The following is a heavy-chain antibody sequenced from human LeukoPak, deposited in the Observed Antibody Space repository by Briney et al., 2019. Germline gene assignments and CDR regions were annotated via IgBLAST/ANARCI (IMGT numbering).Heavy chain of an antibody. Sequence: WGSLRLSCAVSGFTFSHYEMNWVGQAPGKGLEWLAYISSSGRTTYYADSVRGQFTISRDNAKNSLYLQMNSLRAEDTAVYYCAKIASSSSQPYWGQGTLVSVSS. CDR2: ISSSGRTT. CDR1: GFTFSHYE. CDR3: AKIASSSSQPY. J-gene: IGHJ4*02. V-gene: IGHV3-48*03. D-gene: IGHD6-13*01.